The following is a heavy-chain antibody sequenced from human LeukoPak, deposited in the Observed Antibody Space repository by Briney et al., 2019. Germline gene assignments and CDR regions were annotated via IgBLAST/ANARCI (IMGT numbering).Heavy chain of an antibody. J-gene: IGHJ4*02. V-gene: IGHV3-7*01. CDR2: INQGGSDK. D-gene: IGHD1-14*01. CDR1: GFTFSGHW. Sequence: GGSLRLSCAASGFTFSGHWMSWVRQAPGKGLEWVANINQGGSDKYYVDSVKGRFTISRDNANNLLYLHMNSLRGEDTAVYYCTRDRSRAEDDWGQGTLVTVSS. CDR3: TRDRSRAEDD.